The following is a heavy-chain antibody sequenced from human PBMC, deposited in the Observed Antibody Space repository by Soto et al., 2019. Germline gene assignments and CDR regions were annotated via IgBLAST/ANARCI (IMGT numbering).Heavy chain of an antibody. V-gene: IGHV4-39*01. CDR3: ARRMVRGVIDIDY. Sequence: SETLSLTCTVSGGSISSSSYYWGWIRQPPGKGLEWIGSIYYSGSTYYNPSLKSRVTISVDTSKNQFSLKLSSVTAADTAVYYCARRMVRGVIDIDYWGQGTLVTVSS. CDR2: IYYSGST. D-gene: IGHD3-10*01. J-gene: IGHJ4*02. CDR1: GGSISSSSYY.